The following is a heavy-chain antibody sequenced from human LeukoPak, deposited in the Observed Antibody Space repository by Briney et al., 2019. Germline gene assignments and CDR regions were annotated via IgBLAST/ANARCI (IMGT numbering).Heavy chain of an antibody. J-gene: IGHJ4*02. V-gene: IGHV7-4-1*02. CDR3: ARGRWLQSRYYFDY. CDR2: INTNTGNP. CDR1: GYTFTSYY. D-gene: IGHD5-24*01. Sequence: ASVKVSCKASGYTFTSYYMHWVRQAPGQGLEWMGWINTNTGNPTYAQGFTGRFVFSLDTSVSTAYLQISSLKAEDTAVYYCARGRWLQSRYYFDYWGQGTLVTVSS.